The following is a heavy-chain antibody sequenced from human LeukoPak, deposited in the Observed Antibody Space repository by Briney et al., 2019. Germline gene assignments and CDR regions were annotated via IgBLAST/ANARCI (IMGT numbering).Heavy chain of an antibody. CDR1: GGSINDAS. Sequence: SETLSLTCTVSGGSINDASWNWIRQPPGQGLEWIGYIYHSGGTNYNPSLKSRVTISLDTSKNRFSLKLSSVTAADTAVYYCARVGTYYRSLDSWGQGTQVTVSS. CDR2: IYHSGGT. CDR3: ARVGTYYRSLDS. D-gene: IGHD3-10*01. V-gene: IGHV4-59*01. J-gene: IGHJ4*02.